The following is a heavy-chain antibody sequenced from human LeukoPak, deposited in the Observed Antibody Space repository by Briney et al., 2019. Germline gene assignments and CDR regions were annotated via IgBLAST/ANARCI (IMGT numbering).Heavy chain of an antibody. CDR2: ISAYNGNT. Sequence: GASVTVSFTASGGTFSIYAISWVRQAPGQGLEWMGWISAYNGNTNYSQKLQGRVTMTTDTSTSTAYMELRSLRSDDTAVYYCARSAVDCSSTSCYGIDYWGQGTLVTVSS. CDR1: GGTFSIYA. V-gene: IGHV1-18*01. J-gene: IGHJ4*02. D-gene: IGHD2-2*01. CDR3: ARSAVDCSSTSCYGIDY.